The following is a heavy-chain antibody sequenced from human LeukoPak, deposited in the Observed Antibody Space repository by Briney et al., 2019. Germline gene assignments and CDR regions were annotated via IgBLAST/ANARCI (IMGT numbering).Heavy chain of an antibody. CDR1: GFTFSSYG. J-gene: IGHJ5*02. Sequence: PGRSLRLPCAASGFTFSSYGMHWVRQAPGKGLEWVAVISYDGSNKYYADSVKGRFTISRDNSKNTLYLQMNTLRAEDTAVYYCAKAPYDIWTGYSPSWGQGTLVTVSS. CDR2: ISYDGSNK. D-gene: IGHD3-9*01. V-gene: IGHV3-30*18. CDR3: AKAPYDIWTGYSPS.